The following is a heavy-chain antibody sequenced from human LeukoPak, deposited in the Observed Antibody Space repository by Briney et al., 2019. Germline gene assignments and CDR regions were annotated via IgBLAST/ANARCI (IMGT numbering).Heavy chain of an antibody. CDR1: GFIFSDYS. V-gene: IGHV3-48*01. J-gene: IGHJ4*02. D-gene: IGHD2-21*02. CDR3: AKPGMRAVVPAMSTFDF. Sequence: GGSLRLSCAASGFIFSDYSMNWVRQAPGQGLEWLSYITGSGTTIYYADSVKGRFTISRDNSKNTLYLQMNSLRADDTAVYYCAKPGMRAVVPAMSTFDFWGQGTLVTVS. CDR2: ITGSGTTI.